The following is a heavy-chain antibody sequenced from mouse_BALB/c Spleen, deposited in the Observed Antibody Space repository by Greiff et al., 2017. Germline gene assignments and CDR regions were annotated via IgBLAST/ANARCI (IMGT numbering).Heavy chain of an antibody. Sequence: QVQLQQSGAELVRPGSSVKISCKASGYAFSSYWMNWVKQRPGQGLEWIGQIYPGDGDTNYNGKFKGKATLTADKSSSTAYMQLSSLTSEDSAVYFCARWGGTSWFAYWGQGTLVTVSA. CDR2: IYPGDGDT. CDR1: GYAFSSYW. CDR3: ARWGGTSWFAY. J-gene: IGHJ3*01. V-gene: IGHV1-80*01. D-gene: IGHD4-1*01.